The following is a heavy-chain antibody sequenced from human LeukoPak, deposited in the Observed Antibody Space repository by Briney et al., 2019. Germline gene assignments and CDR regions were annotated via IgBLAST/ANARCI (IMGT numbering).Heavy chain of an antibody. D-gene: IGHD3-3*01. J-gene: IGHJ4*02. CDR1: GGSISSGSYY. CDR2: IYTSGST. CDR3: ARGPYSDFWSGYPYFDY. Sequence: SQTLSLTCTVSGGSISSGSYYWSWIRQPAGKGLEWIGRIYTSGSTNYNPSLKSRVTISVDTSKNQFSLKLSSVTAADTAVYYCARGPYSDFWSGYPYFDYWGQGTLVTVSS. V-gene: IGHV4-61*02.